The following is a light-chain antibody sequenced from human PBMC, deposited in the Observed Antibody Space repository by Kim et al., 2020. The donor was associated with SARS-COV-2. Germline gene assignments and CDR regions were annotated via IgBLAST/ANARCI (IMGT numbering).Light chain of an antibody. Sequence: ASVGDRVIITCQASQDITNYLNWYQQKPGKAPKRLIYLASNLEAGVPSRFSGSGSGTHFTFAISSLQPEDIGTYYCQQYDDPPLTFGGGTKVDIK. CDR3: QQYDDPPLT. V-gene: IGKV1-33*01. J-gene: IGKJ4*01. CDR2: LAS. CDR1: QDITNY.